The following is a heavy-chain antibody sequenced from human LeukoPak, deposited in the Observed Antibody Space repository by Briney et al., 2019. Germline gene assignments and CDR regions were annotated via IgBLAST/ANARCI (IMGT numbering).Heavy chain of an antibody. Sequence: GGSLRLSCAASGFTFSSYGMHWVRQAPGKGLEWVAVISYDGSNKYYADSVKGRFTISRDNSKNTLYLQMNSLRAEDTAVYYCAKLQVAPADTFDIWGQGTMVTVSS. CDR2: ISYDGSNK. CDR3: AKLQVAPADTFDI. D-gene: IGHD2-2*01. J-gene: IGHJ3*02. CDR1: GFTFSSYG. V-gene: IGHV3-30*18.